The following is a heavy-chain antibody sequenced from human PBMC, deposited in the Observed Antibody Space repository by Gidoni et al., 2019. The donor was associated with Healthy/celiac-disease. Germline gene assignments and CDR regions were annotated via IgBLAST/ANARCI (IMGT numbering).Heavy chain of an antibody. J-gene: IGHJ4*02. D-gene: IGHD3-22*01. V-gene: IGHV3-11*06. CDR2: ISSSSSYT. CDR1: GFTFSDYS. CDR3: ARGPYYYDSSGQKIFDY. Sequence: QVQLVESGGGLVKPGGSLRLSCPATGFTFSDYSRSWIRQAPGKGLEWVSYISSSSSYTNYADSVKGRFTISRDNAKNSLYLQMNSLRAEDTAVYYCARGPYYYDSSGQKIFDYWGQGTLVTVSS.